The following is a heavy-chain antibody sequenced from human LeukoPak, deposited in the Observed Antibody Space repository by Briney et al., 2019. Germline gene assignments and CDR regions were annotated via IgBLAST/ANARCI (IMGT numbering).Heavy chain of an antibody. V-gene: IGHV1-18*01. J-gene: IGHJ4*02. Sequence: GASVKVSCKASGYTFTSYGISWVRRAPGQGLEWMGWISAYNGNTNYAQKLQGRVTMTTDTSTSTAYMELRSLRSDDTAVYYCAKDKLDDPYYYDSSGYLFDYWGQGTLVTVSS. D-gene: IGHD3-22*01. CDR1: GYTFTSYG. CDR2: ISAYNGNT. CDR3: AKDKLDDPYYYDSSGYLFDY.